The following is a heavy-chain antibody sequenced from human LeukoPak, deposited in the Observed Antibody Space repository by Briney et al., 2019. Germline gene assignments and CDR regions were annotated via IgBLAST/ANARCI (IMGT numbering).Heavy chain of an antibody. D-gene: IGHD5-18*01. CDR2: ISASASGGIT. J-gene: IGHJ4*02. CDR1: RFTFSSYA. CDR3: SKDFRYSSG. V-gene: IGHV3-23*01. Sequence: GGSLRLSCAASRFTFSSYAMTWVRQAPGKGLEWVSGISASASGGITYYADSVKGRFTISRDNSKNTLYLQMNSLRAEETAVYYCSKDFRYSSGWGQGSLVTVSS.